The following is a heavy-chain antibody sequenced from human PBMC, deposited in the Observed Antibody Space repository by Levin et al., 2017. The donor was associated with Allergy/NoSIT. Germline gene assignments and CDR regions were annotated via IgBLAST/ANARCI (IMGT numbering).Heavy chain of an antibody. Sequence: AASVKVSCKASGYTFKNYGISWVRQAPGQGLEWMGWISTHNGNTNYAQSFKGRVTMTTDTSTSTADMELRSLISDDTAVYYCARFVVTPVSYFYMDVWGKGTTVTVSS. CDR2: ISTHNGNT. CDR3: ARFVVTPVSYFYMDV. D-gene: IGHD2-2*01. V-gene: IGHV1-18*01. CDR1: GYTFKNYG. J-gene: IGHJ6*03.